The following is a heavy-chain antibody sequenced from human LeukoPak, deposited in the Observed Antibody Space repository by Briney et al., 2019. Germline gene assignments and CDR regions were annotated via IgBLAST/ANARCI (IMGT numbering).Heavy chain of an antibody. V-gene: IGHV1-24*01. J-gene: IGHJ5*02. D-gene: IGHD3-9*01. CDR2: FDPEDGET. CDR3: ARDISSETDNWFDP. Sequence: ASVKVSCKVSGYTLTELSMHWVRQAPGKGLEWMGGFDPEDGETIYAQKFQGRVTMTEDTSTDTAYMELSSLRSDDTAVYYCARDISSETDNWFDPWGQGTLVTVSS. CDR1: GYTLTELS.